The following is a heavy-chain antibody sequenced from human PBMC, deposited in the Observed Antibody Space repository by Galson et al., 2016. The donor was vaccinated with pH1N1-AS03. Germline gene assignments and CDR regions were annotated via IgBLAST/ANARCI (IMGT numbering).Heavy chain of an antibody. Sequence: TLSLTCTVSGDSFSSNIYYWNWLRQPAGKGLEWIGRIYTSGVTHYHPSLESRATISIDTSKKQFSLELTSVTAADTAVYYCARDELWGRHDYLFHYWGQGALVTVSS. D-gene: IGHD3-16*01. CDR1: GDSFSSNIYY. J-gene: IGHJ4*02. CDR3: ARDELWGRHDYLFHY. V-gene: IGHV4-61*02. CDR2: IYTSGVT.